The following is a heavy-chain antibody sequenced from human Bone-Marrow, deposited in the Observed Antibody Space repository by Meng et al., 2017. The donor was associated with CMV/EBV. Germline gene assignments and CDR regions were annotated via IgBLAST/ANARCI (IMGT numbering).Heavy chain of an antibody. V-gene: IGHV3-30*02. CDR3: AKDISLYDTGPIDY. D-gene: IGHD3-22*01. Sequence: GESLKISCAASGFTFNNYGMHWVRQAPGKGLEWLSFIYYDGTIKYYADSVKGRFTVSRDNSKNTLRLQMNSLRTEDTAMYYCAKDISLYDTGPIDYWGQGTLVTVSS. CDR2: IYYDGTIK. J-gene: IGHJ4*02. CDR1: GFTFNNYG.